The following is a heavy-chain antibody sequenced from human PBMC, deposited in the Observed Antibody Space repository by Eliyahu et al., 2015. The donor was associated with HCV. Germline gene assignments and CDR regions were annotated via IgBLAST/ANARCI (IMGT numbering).Heavy chain of an antibody. Sequence: EVQLVESGGGXVQPGGSLRLSXAASGFTFSANGWHWVRXAPGKGLEWVSYISSSSSTIYYADSVKGRFTISRDNAKNSLYLQMNSLRDEDTAVYYCARDGGRWYYYGMDVWGQGTTVTVSS. V-gene: IGHV3-48*02. CDR3: ARDGGRWYYYGMDV. D-gene: IGHD3-16*01. J-gene: IGHJ6*02. CDR1: GFTFSANG. CDR2: ISSSSSTI.